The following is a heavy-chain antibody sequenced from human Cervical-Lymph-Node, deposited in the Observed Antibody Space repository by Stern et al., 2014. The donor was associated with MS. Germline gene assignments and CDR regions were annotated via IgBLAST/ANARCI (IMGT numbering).Heavy chain of an antibody. CDR3: AKRMVGASRDAFDI. V-gene: IGHV1-8*01. Sequence: QMQLVQSGAEVKKPGASVKVSCKASGYTFTNYDINWVRQATGQGLEWMGWMNTSSGNTYFALKFQGRVAMTRNHSISTAYMELSSLTSDDTAVYYCAKRMVGASRDAFDIWGQGTLVSVSS. D-gene: IGHD1-26*01. J-gene: IGHJ3*02. CDR2: MNTSSGNT. CDR1: GYTFTNYD.